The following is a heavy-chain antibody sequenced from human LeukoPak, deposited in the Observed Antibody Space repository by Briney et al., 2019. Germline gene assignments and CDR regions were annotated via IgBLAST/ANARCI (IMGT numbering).Heavy chain of an antibody. CDR3: ARGLGYGDYAYLFDY. D-gene: IGHD4-17*01. CDR2: IKQDGSEK. V-gene: IGHV3-7*01. J-gene: IGHJ4*02. CDR1: GFTFRSYW. Sequence: GGSLRLSCAASGFTFRSYWMSWVRQAPGKGLEWVANIKQDGSEKYYVDSVKGRFTISRDNAKNSLYLQMNSLRAEDTAGYYCARGLGYGDYAYLFDYWGQGTLVTVSS.